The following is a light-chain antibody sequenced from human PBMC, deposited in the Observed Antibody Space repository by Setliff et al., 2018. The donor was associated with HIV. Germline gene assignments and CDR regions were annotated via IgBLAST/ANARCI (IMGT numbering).Light chain of an antibody. CDR3: QSYDGSLGV. J-gene: IGLJ1*01. V-gene: IGLV1-40*01. CDR2: GNN. Sequence: QSALTQPPSVSGAPGQRVTISCTGSSSNIGAGYDVHWYQQLPETAPKVLIYGNNNRPSGVPDRFSGSKSGTSASLVITGLQAEDEADYYCQSYDGSLGVFGTGTKSPS. CDR1: SSNIGAGYD.